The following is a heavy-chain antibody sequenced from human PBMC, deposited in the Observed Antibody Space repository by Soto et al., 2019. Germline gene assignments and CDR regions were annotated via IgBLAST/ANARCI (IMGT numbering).Heavy chain of an antibody. CDR1: GYSSTSYW. CDR2: IDPSDSYT. J-gene: IGHJ6*02. CDR3: ARYWGTGYCSSTSCPYYYYYGMDV. D-gene: IGHD2-2*01. Sequence: GESLKISCKGSGYSSTSYWISWVRQMPGKGLEWMGRIDPSDSYTNYSPSFQGHVTISADKSISTAYLQWSSLKASDTAMYYCARYWGTGYCSSTSCPYYYYYGMDVWGQGTTATVSS. V-gene: IGHV5-10-1*01.